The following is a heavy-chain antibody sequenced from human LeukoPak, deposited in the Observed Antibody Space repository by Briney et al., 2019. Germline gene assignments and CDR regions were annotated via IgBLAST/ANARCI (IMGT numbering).Heavy chain of an antibody. CDR3: AHYYYGSGSYYNYFDY. J-gene: IGHJ4*02. D-gene: IGHD3-10*01. CDR2: INTNTGNP. Sequence: ASVKVSCKASGYTFTSYAMNWVRQAPGQGLEWMGRINTNTGNPTYAQGFTGRFVFSLDTSVSTAYLQISSLKAEDTAVYYCAHYYYGSGSYYNYFDYWGQGTLVTVSS. V-gene: IGHV7-4-1*02. CDR1: GYTFTSYA.